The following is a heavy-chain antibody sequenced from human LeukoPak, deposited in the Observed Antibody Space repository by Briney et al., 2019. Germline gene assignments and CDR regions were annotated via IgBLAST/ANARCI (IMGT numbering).Heavy chain of an antibody. J-gene: IGHJ4*02. CDR3: ARDRYYVPDY. Sequence: GGSLRLSCAASGFSFSSSWMHWFRQGPGRGLVWVSRITSDGKTTIYADSVKGRFSISRDNSKNTLYLQMNSLRADDTAVYYCARDRYYVPDYWGQGTLVTVSS. V-gene: IGHV3-74*01. D-gene: IGHD3-10*02. CDR2: ITSDGKTT. CDR1: GFSFSSSW.